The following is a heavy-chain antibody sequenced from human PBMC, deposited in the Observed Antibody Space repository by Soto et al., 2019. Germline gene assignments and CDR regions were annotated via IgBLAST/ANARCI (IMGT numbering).Heavy chain of an antibody. Sequence: ASETLSLTCAVSGGSISSGGYSWSWNRQPPGKGLEWIGYIYHSGSTYYNPSLKSRVIISVDTSKTQFFLNLSSVTAADTAVYYCARAWTATAGWANWFDRWGQGTLVTVSS. V-gene: IGHV4-30-2*05. CDR1: GGSISSGGYS. J-gene: IGHJ5*02. CDR3: ARAWTATAGWANWFDR. D-gene: IGHD6-13*01. CDR2: IYHSGST.